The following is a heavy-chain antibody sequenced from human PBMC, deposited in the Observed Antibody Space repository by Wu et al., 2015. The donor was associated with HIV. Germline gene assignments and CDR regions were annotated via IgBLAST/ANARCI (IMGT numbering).Heavy chain of an antibody. D-gene: IGHD4-17*01. J-gene: IGHJ2*01. CDR3: ARDVNYGDYEYWYFDL. V-gene: IGHV1-18*04. CDR2: ISAYNGNT. Sequence: QVQLVQSGAEVKKPGASVKVSCKASGYTFTNYGLNWVRQAPGLGLEWMGWISAYNGNTNYAQKLQGRVTMTTDTSTSTAYMELRSLRSDDTAVYYCARDVNYGDYEYWYFDLWGRGTLVTVSS. CDR1: GYTFTNYG.